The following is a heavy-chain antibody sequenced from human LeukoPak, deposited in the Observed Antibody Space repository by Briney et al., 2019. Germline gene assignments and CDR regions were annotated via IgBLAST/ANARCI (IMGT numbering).Heavy chain of an antibody. D-gene: IGHD3-10*01. J-gene: IGHJ4*02. CDR3: ARDRVVRGRQPEIDY. Sequence: ASVRVSCKASGYTFTGYYMHWVRQAPGQGLEWMGWINPNSGGTNYAQKFQGRVTMTRDTSISTVYMELSRLRSDDTAVYYCARDRVVRGRQPEIDYWGQGTLVTVSS. CDR2: INPNSGGT. V-gene: IGHV1-2*02. CDR1: GYTFTGYY.